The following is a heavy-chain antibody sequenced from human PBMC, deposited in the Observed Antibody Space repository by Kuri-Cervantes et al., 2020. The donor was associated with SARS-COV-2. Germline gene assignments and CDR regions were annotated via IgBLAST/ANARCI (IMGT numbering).Heavy chain of an antibody. CDR1: GGSISSGGYS. CDR2: IYHSGST. V-gene: IGHV4-30-2*01. Sequence: LRLSCAVSGGSISSGGYSWSWIRQPPGKGLEWIGYIYHSGSTYYNPSLKSRVTISVDRSKNQFSLKLSSVTAADTAVYYCAREVWAGDYGFRALAVGYFDYWGQGTLVTVSS. J-gene: IGHJ4*02. D-gene: IGHD4-17*01. CDR3: AREVWAGDYGFRALAVGYFDY.